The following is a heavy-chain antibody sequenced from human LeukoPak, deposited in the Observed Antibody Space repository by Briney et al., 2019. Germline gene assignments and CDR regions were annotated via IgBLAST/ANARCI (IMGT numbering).Heavy chain of an antibody. CDR3: ASNGYDSSGYYRYYFDY. CDR1: GGSFSGYY. Sequence: SETLSLTCAVYGGSFSGYYWSWIRQPPGKGLEWIGEINHSGSTNYNPSLKSRVTISVDTSKNQFSLKLSSVTAADTAVYYCASNGYDSSGYYRYYFDYWGQGTLVTVSS. V-gene: IGHV4-34*01. CDR2: INHSGST. D-gene: IGHD3-22*01. J-gene: IGHJ4*02.